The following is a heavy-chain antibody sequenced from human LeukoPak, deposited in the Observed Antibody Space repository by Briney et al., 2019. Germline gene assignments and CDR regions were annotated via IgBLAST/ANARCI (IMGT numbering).Heavy chain of an antibody. Sequence: GGSLRLSCAASGFTFSSYWMSWVRQAPGKGLDWVANIKQDGSEKYYVDSVKGRFTISRDNAKNSLHLQMNSLRADDAAVYYCARDLVVVVAATSFNWFEPWGQGALVTVSS. D-gene: IGHD2-15*01. CDR3: ARDLVVVVAATSFNWFEP. J-gene: IGHJ5*02. CDR2: IKQDGSEK. V-gene: IGHV3-7*01. CDR1: GFTFSSYW.